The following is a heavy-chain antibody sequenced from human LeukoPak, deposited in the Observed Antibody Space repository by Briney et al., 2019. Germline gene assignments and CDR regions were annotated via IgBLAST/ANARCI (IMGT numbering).Heavy chain of an antibody. J-gene: IGHJ4*02. D-gene: IGHD6-19*01. CDR3: ARARRSGQQSYYFDY. Sequence: GGSLRLSCAASGFTFRNSALHWVRQAPGRGLEYVAALRSDGTTTYYADSVKGRFIISRDNSKNTLYLQMGSLRSEDMGVYYCARARRSGQQSYYFDYWGQGTPVTVSS. V-gene: IGHV3-64*02. CDR1: GFTFRNSA. CDR2: LRSDGTTT.